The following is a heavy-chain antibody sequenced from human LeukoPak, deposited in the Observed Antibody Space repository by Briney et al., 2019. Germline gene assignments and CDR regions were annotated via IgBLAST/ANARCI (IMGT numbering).Heavy chain of an antibody. D-gene: IGHD5-12*01. CDR3: ARDPDGYTGDYIDY. CDR1: GFTFSSYG. Sequence: QTGGSLRLSCAASGFTFSSYGMNWVRQAPGKGLEWVAVIWYDGSNKYYADSVKGRFTISRDNSKNTLYLQMNSLRAEDTAVYYCARDPDGYTGDYIDYWGQGTLVTVSS. V-gene: IGHV3-33*01. J-gene: IGHJ4*02. CDR2: IWYDGSNK.